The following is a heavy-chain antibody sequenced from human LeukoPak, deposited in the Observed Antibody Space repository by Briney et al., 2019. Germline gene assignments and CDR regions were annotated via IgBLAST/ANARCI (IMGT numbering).Heavy chain of an antibody. J-gene: IGHJ4*02. V-gene: IGHV1-46*01. CDR2: INPSGGST. Sequence: ASVKVSCKASGYTFTSYYMHWVRQAPGQGLEWMGIINPSGGSTSYAQKFQGRATMTRDMSTSTVYMELSSLGSEDTAVYYCARDDRPSGSGSYYNHFDYWGQGTLVTVSS. CDR1: GYTFTSYY. CDR3: ARDDRPSGSGSYYNHFDY. D-gene: IGHD3-10*01.